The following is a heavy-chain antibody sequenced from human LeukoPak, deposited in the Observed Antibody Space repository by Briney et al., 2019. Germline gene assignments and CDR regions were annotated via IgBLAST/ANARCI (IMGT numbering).Heavy chain of an antibody. Sequence: PGRSLRLSCAASGFTFSSSWMQWVRQVPGKGLVWVARINPGGSSITYADSVKGRFTISRDNAKNTLYLQMDSLRAEDTGVYYCARSNQADDYWGQGTLVTVSS. V-gene: IGHV3-74*01. J-gene: IGHJ4*02. CDR1: GFTFSSSW. D-gene: IGHD1-14*01. CDR3: ARSNQADDY. CDR2: INPGGSSI.